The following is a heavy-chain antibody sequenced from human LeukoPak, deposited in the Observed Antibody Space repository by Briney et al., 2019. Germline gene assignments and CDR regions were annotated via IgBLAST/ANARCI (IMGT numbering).Heavy chain of an antibody. J-gene: IGHJ5*02. CDR2: ISGSGGST. CDR3: PRGSWNDGS. CDR1: GFSFSSNA. V-gene: IGHV3-23*01. D-gene: IGHD1-1*01. Sequence: GGSLRLSCAASGFSFSSNAMTWVRQAPGKGLEWVSAISGSGGSTYYADSVKGRFTISRDNSKNTLYLQMNSLRAEDTAVYYRPRGSWNDGSWGQGTLVTVSS.